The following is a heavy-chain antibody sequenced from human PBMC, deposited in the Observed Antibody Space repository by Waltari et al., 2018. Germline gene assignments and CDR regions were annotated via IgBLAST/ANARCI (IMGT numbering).Heavy chain of an antibody. CDR1: GYTFTSYD. Sequence: QVQLVQSGAEVKKPGASVKVSCKASGYTFTSYDINWVRQDTGQGLEWMGWMNPDSGNTGYATKCQGRVTMTRNTSISTAYMGLSSLRSEDTAVYYCARGHCSSTSCYSPYYYGMDVWGQGTTVTVSS. J-gene: IGHJ6*02. V-gene: IGHV1-8*01. D-gene: IGHD2-2*01. CDR3: ARGHCSSTSCYSPYYYGMDV. CDR2: MNPDSGNT.